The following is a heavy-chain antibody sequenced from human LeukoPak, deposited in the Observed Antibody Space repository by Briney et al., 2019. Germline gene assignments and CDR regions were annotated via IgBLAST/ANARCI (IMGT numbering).Heavy chain of an antibody. Sequence: SETLSLTCTVSGGSISSYYWSWIRQPPGKGLEWVGYIYYSGSTNYNPSLKSRVTISVDTSKNQFSLKLSSVTAADTAVYYCARGGGSDAFDIWGQGTMVTVSS. CDR3: ARGGGSDAFDI. CDR1: GGSISSYY. J-gene: IGHJ3*02. CDR2: IYYSGST. V-gene: IGHV4-59*01. D-gene: IGHD3-16*01.